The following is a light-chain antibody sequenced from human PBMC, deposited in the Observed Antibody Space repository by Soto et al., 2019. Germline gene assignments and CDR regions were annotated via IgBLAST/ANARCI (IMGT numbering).Light chain of an antibody. CDR3: SSYTTSSTLV. CDR1: SSDVGGYNY. V-gene: IGLV2-14*03. CDR2: DVS. J-gene: IGLJ2*01. Sequence: QYALTQPASVSGSPGQSITISCTGTSSDVGGYNYVSWYQQYPGKAPKLLIHDVSDRPSGVSNRFSGSKSGNTASLTISGLQAEDEADYYCSSYTTSSTLVFGGGTKLTVL.